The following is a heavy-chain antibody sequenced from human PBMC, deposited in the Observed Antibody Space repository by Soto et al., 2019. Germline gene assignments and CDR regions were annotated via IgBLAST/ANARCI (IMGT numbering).Heavy chain of an antibody. V-gene: IGHV4-34*01. J-gene: IGHJ4*02. D-gene: IGHD3-22*01. CDR3: DGYYDSSGYLLPYFDY. CDR2: INHSGST. Sequence: SETLSLTCAVYGGSFSGYYWSWIRQPPGKGLEWIGEINHSGSTNYKPSLKSRVTISVDTSKNQFSLKLSSVTAADTAVFYCDGYYDSSGYLLPYFDYWGQGTLVTVSS. CDR1: GGSFSGYY.